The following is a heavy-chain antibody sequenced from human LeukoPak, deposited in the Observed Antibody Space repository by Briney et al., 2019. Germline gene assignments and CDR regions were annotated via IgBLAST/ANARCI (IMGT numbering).Heavy chain of an antibody. CDR2: MNPNSGNT. CDR3: ARGLGDCSGGSCYDAFDI. J-gene: IGHJ3*02. D-gene: IGHD2-15*01. Sequence: ASVKVSCKASGYTFTSYDINWVRQATGQGLEWMGWMNPNSGNTGYAQKFQGRVTVTRNTSISTAYMELSSLRSEDTAVYYCARGLGDCSGGSCYDAFDIWGQGTMVTVSS. CDR1: GYTFTSYD. V-gene: IGHV1-8*01.